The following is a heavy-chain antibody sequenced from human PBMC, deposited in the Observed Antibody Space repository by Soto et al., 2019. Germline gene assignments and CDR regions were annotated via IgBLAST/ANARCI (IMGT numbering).Heavy chain of an antibody. V-gene: IGHV3-20*01. CDR2: INWNGGST. J-gene: IGHJ3*02. D-gene: IGHD2-2*01. CDR1: GFTFDDYG. CDR3: ARDRGAVGDIVVVPAAWHAFDI. Sequence: GGSLRLSCAASGFTFDDYGMSWVRQAPGKGLEWVSGINWNGGSTGYADSVKGRFTISRDNAKNSLYLQMNSLRAEDTALYHCARDRGAVGDIVVVPAAWHAFDIWGQGTIVTVSS.